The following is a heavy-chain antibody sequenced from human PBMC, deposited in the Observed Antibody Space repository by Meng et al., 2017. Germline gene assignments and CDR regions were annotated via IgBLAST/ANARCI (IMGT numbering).Heavy chain of an antibody. Sequence: SETLSLTCTVSNYSISSGYYWGWLRQPPGKGFEWIGSIHATGSSYHNQSLKSRVTISIDMSKNQFSLKLRSVTAADTAVYFCARDASGSGRYFTVYHFDYWGQGKLVTVSS. D-gene: IGHD3-10*01. CDR2: IHATGSS. J-gene: IGHJ4*02. CDR1: NYSISSGYY. CDR3: ARDASGSGRYFTVYHFDY. V-gene: IGHV4-38-2*02.